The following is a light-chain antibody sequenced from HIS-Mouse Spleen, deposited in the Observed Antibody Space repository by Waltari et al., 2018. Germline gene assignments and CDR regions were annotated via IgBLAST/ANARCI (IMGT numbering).Light chain of an antibody. CDR2: EVS. Sequence: QSALTQPPSASGSPGQSVTISFTGTSSDVGGSNYVSWYQQHPGKAPKLMIYEVSKRPSGVPDRFSGSKSGNTASLTVSGLQAEDEADYYCSSYAGSNNLVFGGGNKLTVL. CDR1: SSDVGGSNY. CDR3: SSYAGSNNLV. V-gene: IGLV2-8*01. J-gene: IGLJ2*01.